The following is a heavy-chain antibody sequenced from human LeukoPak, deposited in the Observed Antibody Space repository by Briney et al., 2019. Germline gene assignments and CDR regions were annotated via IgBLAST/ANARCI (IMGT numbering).Heavy chain of an antibody. CDR1: GFTFSSYW. V-gene: IGHV3-7*01. CDR3: ARGAEQYYDFWSGYWD. D-gene: IGHD3-3*01. J-gene: IGHJ4*02. CDR2: IKQDGSEK. Sequence: GGSLRLSCAASGFTFSSYWMSWVRQAPGKGLEWVANIKQDGSEKYYVDSVKGRFTISRDNAKNSLYLQMNSLRAEDTAVYYCARGAEQYYDFWSGYWDWGQGTLVTVSS.